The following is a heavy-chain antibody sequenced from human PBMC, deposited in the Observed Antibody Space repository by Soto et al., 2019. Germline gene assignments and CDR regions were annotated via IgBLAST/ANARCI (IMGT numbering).Heavy chain of an antibody. CDR1: GFTFSSYG. V-gene: IGHV3-30*18. D-gene: IGHD3-22*01. J-gene: IGHJ4*02. Sequence: QVQLVESGGVVVQPGRSLRLSCAASGFTFSSYGMHWVRQAPGKGLEWVAVISYDGSNKYYADSVKGRFTISRDNSKNTLYLQMNSLRAEDTAVYYCAKDRGIDDSSGYDYWGQGTLVTVSS. CDR2: ISYDGSNK. CDR3: AKDRGIDDSSGYDY.